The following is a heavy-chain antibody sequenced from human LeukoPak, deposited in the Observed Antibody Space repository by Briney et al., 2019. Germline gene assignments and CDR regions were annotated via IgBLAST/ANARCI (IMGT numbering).Heavy chain of an antibody. CDR3: ARDWSITDSYWYLDL. Sequence: GGSLRLSCAASGFPFSSHAMHWVRQAPGKGLEWVGGISYDGGNQYLADSVKGRFTLSRDNSKHTLYLELNSVRREDTAIYYCARDWSITDSYWYLDLWGRGTLVTVSS. J-gene: IGHJ2*01. CDR2: ISYDGGNQ. CDR1: GFPFSSHA. V-gene: IGHV3-30*04. D-gene: IGHD1-20*01.